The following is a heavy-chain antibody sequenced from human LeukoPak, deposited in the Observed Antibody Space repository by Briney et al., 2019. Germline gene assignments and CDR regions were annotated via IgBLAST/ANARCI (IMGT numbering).Heavy chain of an antibody. CDR1: GFTFSSYA. CDR3: AKGLSVVGATIGY. Sequence: GGSLRLSCAASGFTFSSYAMSWVRQAPGKGLEWVSAISGSGGSTYYADSVKGRFTISRDNSKNTLYLQMNSLGAEDTAVYYCAKGLSVVGATIGYWGQGTLVTVSS. D-gene: IGHD1-26*01. J-gene: IGHJ4*02. V-gene: IGHV3-23*01. CDR2: ISGSGGST.